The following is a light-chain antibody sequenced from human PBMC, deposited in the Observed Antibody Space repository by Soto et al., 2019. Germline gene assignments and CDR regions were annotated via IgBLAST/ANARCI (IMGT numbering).Light chain of an antibody. CDR2: AAS. CDR1: QTITNS. Sequence: IQLTQSPSSLSASVGDRVTIICRASQTITNSLNWYQHKPGKAPKLLIYAASSLQSGVPSRFSGSGSGTDFTLTISSLQPEDFATYYCQQSDSNPRTFGQGTKVDIK. CDR3: QQSDSNPRT. J-gene: IGKJ2*01. V-gene: IGKV1-39*01.